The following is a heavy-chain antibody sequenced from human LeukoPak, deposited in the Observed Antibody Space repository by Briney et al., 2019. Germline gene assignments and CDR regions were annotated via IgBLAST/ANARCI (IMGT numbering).Heavy chain of an antibody. Sequence: GGSLRLSCAASGFTFRNYGIPWVRQAAGKGLEWVTVISSDGVNTHYADSVKGRFTISRDNSRNTLYLQMNSLRVEDTAVYYCAKDSAQNYDYWSGYYSSYYYGMDVWGQGTTVTVSS. J-gene: IGHJ6*02. CDR1: GFTFRNYG. CDR2: ISSDGVNT. D-gene: IGHD3-3*01. CDR3: AKDSAQNYDYWSGYYSSYYYGMDV. V-gene: IGHV3-30*18.